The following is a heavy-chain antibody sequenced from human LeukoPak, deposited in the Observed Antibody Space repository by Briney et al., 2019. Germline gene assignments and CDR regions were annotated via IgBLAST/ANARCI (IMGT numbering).Heavy chain of an antibody. CDR3: TRDNSGWYLGGWFDP. V-gene: IGHV3-49*04. D-gene: IGHD6-19*01. CDR1: GFTFGDYA. J-gene: IGHJ5*02. CDR2: IRSKAYGGTT. Sequence: GGSLRLSCTASGFTFGDYAMSWVRQARGKGLEWVGFIRSKAYGGTTEYAASVKGRFTISRDDSKSIAYLQMNSLKAEDTAVYYCTRDNSGWYLGGWFDPWGQGTLVTVSS.